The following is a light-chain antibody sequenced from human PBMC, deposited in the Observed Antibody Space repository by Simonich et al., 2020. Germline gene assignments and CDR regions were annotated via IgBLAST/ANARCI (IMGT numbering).Light chain of an antibody. CDR2: WAS. V-gene: IGKV4-1*01. CDR1: QSVLYSHNNKTY. Sequence: DIVMTQSPDSLAVSLGERATINCKSSQSVLYSHNNKTYLAWYQRKPGQPPKLLIYWASTRESGVPDRFSGSGSGTDFTLTISSLQAEDVAVYYCQQYYSTPFTFGPGTKVDI. J-gene: IGKJ3*01. CDR3: QQYYSTPFT.